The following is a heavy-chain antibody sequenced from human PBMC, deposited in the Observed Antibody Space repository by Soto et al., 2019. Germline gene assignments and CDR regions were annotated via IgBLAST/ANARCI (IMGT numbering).Heavy chain of an antibody. Sequence: QVQLVQSGAEVKKPGASVKVSCQASGYTFTSYYMHWVRQAPGQGLEWMGIINTSGGSTSYAQKYQRRVNTTKDTSKSTVYMQLSSLRREATAVYYCAREVVTNPGKAMAGAYYYYSMDVWGQVTTVTVCS. CDR1: GYTFTSYY. V-gene: IGHV1-46*01. J-gene: IGHJ6*02. D-gene: IGHD6-19*01. CDR2: INTSGGST. CDR3: AREVVTNPGKAMAGAYYYYSMDV.